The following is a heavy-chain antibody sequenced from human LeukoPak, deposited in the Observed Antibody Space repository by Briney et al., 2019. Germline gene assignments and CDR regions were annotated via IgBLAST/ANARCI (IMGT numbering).Heavy chain of an antibody. CDR2: IDTAGGT. CDR3: ARGSPRSYYYMDV. Sequence: GGSLRLSCTASGFDFSNFDFHWVRQLRGKGLESVSHIDTAGGTYYPGSVKGRFTISRANARKSLYLQMHNLRVGDTALYFCARGSPRSYYYMDVWGVGTAVSVS. D-gene: IGHD1-14*01. CDR1: GFDFSNFD. J-gene: IGHJ6*03. V-gene: IGHV3-13*01.